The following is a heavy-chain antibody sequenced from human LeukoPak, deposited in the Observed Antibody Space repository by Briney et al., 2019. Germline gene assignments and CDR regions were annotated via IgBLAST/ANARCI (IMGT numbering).Heavy chain of an antibody. CDR2: INPNSGGT. V-gene: IGHV1-2*02. CDR1: GYTFTSYY. J-gene: IGHJ4*02. CDR3: ARGPSMIVVVITTFLGFDY. Sequence: GASVKVSCKASGYTFTSYYMHWVRQAPGQGLEWMGWINPNSGGTNYAQKFQGRVTMTRDTSISTAYMELSRLRSDDTAVYYCARGPSMIVVVITTFLGFDYWGQGTLVTVSS. D-gene: IGHD3-22*01.